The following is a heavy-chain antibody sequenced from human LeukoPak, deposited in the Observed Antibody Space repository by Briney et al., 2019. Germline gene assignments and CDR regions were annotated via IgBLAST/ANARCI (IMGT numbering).Heavy chain of an antibody. V-gene: IGHV3-49*04. D-gene: IGHD3-22*01. J-gene: IGHJ4*02. CDR2: IRSKAYGGTT. CDR3: TRDRMSYYYDSSGYTNYFDY. Sequence: GGSLRLSCAASGFTLNNYWMSWVRQAPGKGLERVGFIRSKAYGGTTEYAASVKGRFTISRDDSKSIAYLQMNSLKTEDTAVYYCTRDRMSYYYDSSGYTNYFDYWGQGTLVTVSS. CDR1: GFTLNNYW.